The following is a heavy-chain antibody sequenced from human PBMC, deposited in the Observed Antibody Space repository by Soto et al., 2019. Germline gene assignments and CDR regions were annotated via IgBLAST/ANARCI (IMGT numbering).Heavy chain of an antibody. CDR2: IYHSGST. CDR1: GYSISSGYY. J-gene: IGHJ4*02. CDR3: AREGSWYNWNQAPDY. D-gene: IGHD1-20*01. Sequence: PSETLSLTCAVSGYSISSGYYWGWIRQPPGKGLEWIGSIYHSGSTYYNPSLKSRVTISVDTSKNQFSLKLSSVTAADTAVYYCAREGSWYNWNQAPDYWGQGTLVTVSS. V-gene: IGHV4-38-2*02.